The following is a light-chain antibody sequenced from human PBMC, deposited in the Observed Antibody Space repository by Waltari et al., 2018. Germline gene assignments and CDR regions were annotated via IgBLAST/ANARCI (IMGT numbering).Light chain of an antibody. V-gene: IGKV3-20*01. CDR1: QSVSSSY. Sequence: EIVLTQSPGTLSLSPGERATLSCRASQSVSSSYLAWYQQKPGQAPRLLIYGASSRATGIPDRFSGGGSGTDFTLTISRLEPEDFAVYYCQQYGRSPRTFGQGTKLEIK. CDR3: QQYGRSPRT. CDR2: GAS. J-gene: IGKJ2*01.